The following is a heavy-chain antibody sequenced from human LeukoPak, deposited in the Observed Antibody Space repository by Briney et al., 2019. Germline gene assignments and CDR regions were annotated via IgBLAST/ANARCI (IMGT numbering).Heavy chain of an antibody. CDR3: ARRYPYGSGSYFLDY. CDR2: ISSSGSTI. J-gene: IGHJ4*02. Sequence: GGSLRLSCAASGFTFSSYEMKWVRQAPGKGLEWVSYISSSGSTIYYADSVKGRFTISRDNAKNSLYLQMNSLRAEDTAVYYCARRYPYGSGSYFLDYWGQGTLVTVSS. V-gene: IGHV3-48*03. D-gene: IGHD3-10*01. CDR1: GFTFSSYE.